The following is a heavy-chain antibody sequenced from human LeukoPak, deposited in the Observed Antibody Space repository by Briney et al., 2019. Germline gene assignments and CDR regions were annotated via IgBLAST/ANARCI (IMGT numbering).Heavy chain of an antibody. V-gene: IGHV1-8*01. CDR1: GDTFSSYD. CDR2: MNPNSGNT. CDR3: ARGGTMVRGVNALGNYGMDV. D-gene: IGHD3-10*01. J-gene: IGHJ6*02. Sequence: ASVKVSCNAPGDTFSSYDFNWVRQATGQGLEWMGWMNPNSGNTGFAQKFQGRVTLTRDTSISTAYMELSNLRSDDTAVYYCARGGTMVRGVNALGNYGMDVWGQGTTVTVSS.